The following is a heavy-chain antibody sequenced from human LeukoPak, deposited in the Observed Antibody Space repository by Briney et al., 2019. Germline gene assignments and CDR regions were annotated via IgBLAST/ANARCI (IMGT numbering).Heavy chain of an antibody. D-gene: IGHD3-10*01. CDR1: GGSFSGYY. V-gene: IGHV4-34*01. CDR3: AAFSITMVRGVSGFDY. J-gene: IGHJ4*02. Sequence: TASETLSLTCAVYGGSFSGYYWSWIRQPPGKGLEWIGEINHSGSTNYNPSLKSRVTISVDTSKNQFSLKLSSVTAADTAVYYCAAFSITMVRGVSGFDYWGQGTLVTVSS. CDR2: INHSGST.